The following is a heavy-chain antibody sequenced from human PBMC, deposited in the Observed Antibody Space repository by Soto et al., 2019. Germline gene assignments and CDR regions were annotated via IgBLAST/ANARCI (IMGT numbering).Heavy chain of an antibody. V-gene: IGHV3-15*01. D-gene: IGHD1-1*01. Sequence: EVQVVESGGDLVEPGGSLRLSCVTSGFMFSSAWMSWVRQGPGKGLEWVARIKSKNDGGAADYAAPVNGRFSISRDDSKSTVYLQMNSLRAEDTALYYCVEGWNDFWGQGPLVTVSS. J-gene: IGHJ4*02. CDR1: GFMFSSAW. CDR2: IKSKNDGGAA. CDR3: VEGWNDF.